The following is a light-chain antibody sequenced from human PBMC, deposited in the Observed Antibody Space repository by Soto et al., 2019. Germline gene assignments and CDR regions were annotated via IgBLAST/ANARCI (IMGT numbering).Light chain of an antibody. CDR1: QSVSSN. CDR3: QQYNNWPLT. J-gene: IGKJ4*01. V-gene: IGKV3-15*01. CDR2: GAS. Sequence: EIVMTQSPATLSVSTGERATLSCRASQSVSSNLAWYQQKPGQAPRLLIYGASTRATGIPARFSGSRSGTEFTLTISSLQSEDFAVYYCQQYNNWPLTFGGGTKLEIK.